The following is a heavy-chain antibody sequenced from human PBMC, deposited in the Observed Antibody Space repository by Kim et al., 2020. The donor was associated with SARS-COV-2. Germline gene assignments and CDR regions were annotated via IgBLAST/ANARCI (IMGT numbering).Heavy chain of an antibody. V-gene: IGHV5-51*01. Sequence: RHSPSFRGQVTISADKSTTTAYLQWSSLKASDTAMYYCARSAGPYDYYFDYWGQGTLVTVSS. J-gene: IGHJ4*02. CDR3: ARSAGPYDYYFDY. D-gene: IGHD3-16*01.